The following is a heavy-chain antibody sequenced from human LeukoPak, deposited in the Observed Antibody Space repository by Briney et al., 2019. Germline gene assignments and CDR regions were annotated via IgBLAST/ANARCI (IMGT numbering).Heavy chain of an antibody. CDR1: GYSFTSYW. CDR3: ARQIRGDGYTDYYYGMDV. Sequence: GESLKISCKGSGYSFTSYWIGWVRQMPGKGLEWTGIIYPGDSDTRYSPSFQGQVTISADKSISTAYLQWSSLKASDTAMYYCARQIRGDGYTDYYYGMDVWGQGTTVTVSS. CDR2: IYPGDSDT. D-gene: IGHD5-24*01. J-gene: IGHJ6*02. V-gene: IGHV5-51*01.